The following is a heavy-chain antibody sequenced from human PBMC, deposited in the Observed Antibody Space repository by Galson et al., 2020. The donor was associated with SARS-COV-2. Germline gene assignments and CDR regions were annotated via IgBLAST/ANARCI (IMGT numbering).Heavy chain of an antibody. J-gene: IGHJ4*02. CDR1: GFTLSSYD. Sequence: GGSLRLSCAASGFTLSSYDMHWVRQAPGRGLEWVAVISYDGSKTYYADSLKGRFTVSRDSSKNTLYLHVNNLRVEDTAVYYCANGGGATVARALMIVPFNYWGQGTLVTVSS. CDR2: ISYDGSKT. CDR3: ANGGGATVARALMIVPFNY. V-gene: IGHV3-30*18. D-gene: IGHD3-10*01.